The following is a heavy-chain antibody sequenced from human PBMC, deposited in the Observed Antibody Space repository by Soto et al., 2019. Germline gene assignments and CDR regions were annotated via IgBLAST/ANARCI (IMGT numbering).Heavy chain of an antibody. CDR3: ARAARRGTSHFYYFDS. Sequence: GASVKVSCKASGYTFSSSDINWVRQAPGQGLEWMGWMNPNSGNSGSAQKFQGRVTMTRNTSATTAYMELTSLRFEDTAVYYCARAARRGTSHFYYFDSWGQGTLVTVSS. V-gene: IGHV1-8*01. CDR2: MNPNSGNS. CDR1: GYTFSSSD. J-gene: IGHJ4*02. D-gene: IGHD3-10*01.